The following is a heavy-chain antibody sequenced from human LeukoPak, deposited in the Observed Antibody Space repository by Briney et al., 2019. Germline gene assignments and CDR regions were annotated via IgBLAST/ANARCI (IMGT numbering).Heavy chain of an antibody. CDR3: ARVYNDSSGYRPLRA. CDR1: GYTFANYD. CDR2: MNPNSGNT. V-gene: IGHV1-8*01. D-gene: IGHD3-22*01. Sequence: ASVKVSCKASGYTFANYDINWVRQATGQGLEWMGWMNPNSGNTGYAQKFQGRVTMTRNTSISTAYMELCSLRSEDTAVYYCARVYNDSSGYRPLRAWGQGTLVTVSS. J-gene: IGHJ5*02.